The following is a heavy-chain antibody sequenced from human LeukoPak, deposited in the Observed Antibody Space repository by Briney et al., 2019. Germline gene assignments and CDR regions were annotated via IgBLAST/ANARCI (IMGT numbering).Heavy chain of an antibody. Sequence: ASVKVSCKASGYTFTGYYMHWVRQAPGQGLEWMGWINPNSGGTNYAQKFQGRVTMTRATSISTAYMELSRLRSDDTAVYYCARDLEGDYYFDYWGQGTLVTVSS. CDR1: GYTFTGYY. CDR3: ARDLEGDYYFDY. D-gene: IGHD2-21*02. V-gene: IGHV1-2*02. J-gene: IGHJ4*02. CDR2: INPNSGGT.